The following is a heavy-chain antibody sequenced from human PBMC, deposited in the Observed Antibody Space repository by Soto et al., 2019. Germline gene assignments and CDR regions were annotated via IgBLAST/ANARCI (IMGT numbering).Heavy chain of an antibody. Sequence: QVQLVQSGAEVRKPGSSVKVSCQASGGTFSRHAISLVRQAPGQVLEWMGGIIPIFGTANHAQKFQGRVTIIADESTSTVYMELSSLRSEDTAMYYCARGWGYDSNDYYYAYWGQGTLVIVSS. V-gene: IGHV1-69*01. J-gene: IGHJ4*02. CDR2: IIPIFGTA. CDR3: ARGWGYDSNDYYYAY. D-gene: IGHD3-22*01. CDR1: GGTFSRHA.